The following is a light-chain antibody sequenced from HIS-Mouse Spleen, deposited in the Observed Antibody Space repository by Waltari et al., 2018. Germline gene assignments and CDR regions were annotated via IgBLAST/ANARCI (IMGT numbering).Light chain of an antibody. CDR2: KDS. Sequence: SYELTQPPSVSVSPGQTARITCSGDALPKKNTYWYQQKPGQSPVLVIYKDSERPSGIPEGFSGSSSGTTVTLTISGVQAEDGADYYCQSADSSGTGWVFGGGTKLTVL. V-gene: IGLV3-25*03. CDR3: QSADSSGTGWV. CDR1: ALPKKN. J-gene: IGLJ3*02.